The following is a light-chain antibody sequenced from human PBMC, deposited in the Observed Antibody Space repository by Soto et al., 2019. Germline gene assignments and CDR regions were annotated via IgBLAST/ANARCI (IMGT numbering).Light chain of an antibody. CDR2: GNS. J-gene: IGLJ2*01. Sequence: QAVVTQPPSVSGAPGQRVTISCTGSSSSIGAGYDVHWYQQLPGTAPKLLIYGNSNRPSGVPDRFSGSKSGTSASLAITGLQAEDEADYYCQSYDSSLSGPYVVFGGGTKLTVL. V-gene: IGLV1-40*01. CDR1: SSSIGAGYD. CDR3: QSYDSSLSGPYVV.